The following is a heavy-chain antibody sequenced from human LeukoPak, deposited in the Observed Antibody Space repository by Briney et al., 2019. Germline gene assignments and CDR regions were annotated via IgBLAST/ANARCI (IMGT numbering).Heavy chain of an antibody. CDR2: ISSDGSVT. J-gene: IGHJ4*02. V-gene: IGHV3-74*03. D-gene: IGHD6-13*01. Sequence: GGSLRLSCAVSGFSFTNYWMHWVRQDPGKGLVWVSYISSDGSVTKYADSVKGRFTISWDNAKKSLYLEMNTLRAEDTAIYYCACPYRSRFDYWGQGTLVTVSS. CDR3: ACPYRSRFDY. CDR1: GFSFTNYW.